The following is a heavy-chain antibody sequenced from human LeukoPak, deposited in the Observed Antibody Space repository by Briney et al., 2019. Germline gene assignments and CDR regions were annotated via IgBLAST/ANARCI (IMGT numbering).Heavy chain of an antibody. CDR1: GFTFSTYA. Sequence: GGSLRLSCAASGFTFSTYAMHWVRQAPGKGLEYVSAISSNGGSTYYTNSVKGRFTISRDNSKNTLYLQMGGLRAEDMAVYYCAREDSSGVDYWGQGTLVTVSS. J-gene: IGHJ4*02. CDR3: AREDSSGVDY. D-gene: IGHD3-22*01. V-gene: IGHV3-64*01. CDR2: ISSNGGST.